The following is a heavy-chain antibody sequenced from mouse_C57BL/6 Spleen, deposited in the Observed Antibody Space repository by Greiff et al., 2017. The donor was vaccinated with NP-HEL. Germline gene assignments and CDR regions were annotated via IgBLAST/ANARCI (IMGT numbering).Heavy chain of an antibody. D-gene: IGHD2-12*01. J-gene: IGHJ2*01. CDR3: AREGIYDGNDFDY. CDR1: GYAFSSSW. V-gene: IGHV1-82*01. CDR2: IYPGDGDT. Sequence: QVQLQQSGPELVKPGASVKISCKASGYAFSSSWMNWVKQRPGKGLEWIGRIYPGDGDTNYNGKFKGKATLTADKSSSTAYMQLSILTSEDYAVDFCAREGIYDGNDFDYWGQGTTLTVSS.